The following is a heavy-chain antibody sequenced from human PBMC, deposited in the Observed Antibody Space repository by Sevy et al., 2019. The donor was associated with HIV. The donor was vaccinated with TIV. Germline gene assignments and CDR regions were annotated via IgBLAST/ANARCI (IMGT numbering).Heavy chain of an antibody. CDR1: GFTFDDYA. CDR2: ISWNSGSI. J-gene: IGHJ4*02. Sequence: GGSLRLSCAASGFTFDDYAMHWVRQAPGKGLEWVSGISWNSGSIGYADSVKGRFTISRDNAKKSLYPQMNSLRAEDMALYYCAKGYSSGWYDDYFDYWGQGTLVTVSS. CDR3: AKGYSSGWYDDYFDY. V-gene: IGHV3-9*03. D-gene: IGHD6-19*01.